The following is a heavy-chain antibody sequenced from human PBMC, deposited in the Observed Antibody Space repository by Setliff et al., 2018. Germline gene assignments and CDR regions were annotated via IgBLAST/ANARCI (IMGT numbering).Heavy chain of an antibody. V-gene: IGHV4-39*01. CDR3: ARLGYRGDLDY. D-gene: IGHD5-12*01. CDR2: IYNSGST. Sequence: SETLSLTCNVSADSISSSYDYWAWIRQPPGKGLEWIGSIYNSGSTYYNPSLKSRVSISVDTSKNQFSLKLSSVTAADTAVYYCARLGYRGDLDYWGQGTLVTAPQ. J-gene: IGHJ4*02. CDR1: ADSISSSYDY.